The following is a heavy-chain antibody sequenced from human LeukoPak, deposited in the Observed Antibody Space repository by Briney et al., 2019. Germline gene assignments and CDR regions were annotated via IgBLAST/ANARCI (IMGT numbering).Heavy chain of an antibody. CDR3: ATRKLGNDY. D-gene: IGHD7-27*01. V-gene: IGHV4-61*01. Sequence: SQTLSLTCTVSDGSISSGSYYWSWIRQSPGKGLEWIGYIYYTETSYNPSLKSRVTISADTSKNQFSLKLYSVTAADTAVYYCATRKLGNDYWGQGTLVTVSS. CDR2: IYYTET. J-gene: IGHJ4*02. CDR1: DGSISSGSYY.